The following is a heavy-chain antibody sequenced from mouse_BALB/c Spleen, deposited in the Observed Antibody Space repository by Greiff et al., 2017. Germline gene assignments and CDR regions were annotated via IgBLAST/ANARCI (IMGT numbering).Heavy chain of an antibody. D-gene: IGHD2-14*01. CDR1: GYTFTDYE. CDR2: SDPETGGT. Sequence: VQLQQSGAELVRPGASVTLSCKASGYTFTDYEMHWVKQTPVHGLEWIGASDPETGGTAYNQKFKGKATLTADKSSSTAYMELRSLTSEDSAVYYCTSGVRPTYAMDYWGQGTSVTVSS. J-gene: IGHJ4*01. V-gene: IGHV1-15*01. CDR3: TSGVRPTYAMDY.